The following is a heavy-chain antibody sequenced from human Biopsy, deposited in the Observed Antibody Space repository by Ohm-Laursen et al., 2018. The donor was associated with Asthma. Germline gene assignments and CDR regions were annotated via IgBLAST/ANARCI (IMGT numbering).Heavy chain of an antibody. CDR3: AAGRTSLQGESLI. CDR2: IVFASGAT. V-gene: IGHV1-58*01. Sequence: GSSVKVSCNAPGVALSGYTFEWVRQARGLGLEWIAWIVFASGATNYAQSFQDRLTVTRDMSAGSVSMELRGLSSTDTAVYYCAAGRTSLQGESLIWGQGTLVSVSS. CDR1: GVALSGYT. D-gene: IGHD2/OR15-2a*01. J-gene: IGHJ4*01.